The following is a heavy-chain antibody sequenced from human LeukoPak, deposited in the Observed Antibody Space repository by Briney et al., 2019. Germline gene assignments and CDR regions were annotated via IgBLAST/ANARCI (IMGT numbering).Heavy chain of an antibody. D-gene: IGHD3-22*01. J-gene: IGHJ4*02. CDR3: ARGPVSSSGFFDY. CDR1: GFTFSDYH. Sequence: GGSLRLSCAASGFTFSDYHMSWIRQASGKGLEWVSYVSSSGGTISYADSVKGRFSISRDDAKKSLYLQMNSLRAEDTAVYYCARGPVSSSGFFDYWGQGTLVTVSS. CDR2: VSSSGGTI. V-gene: IGHV3-11*01.